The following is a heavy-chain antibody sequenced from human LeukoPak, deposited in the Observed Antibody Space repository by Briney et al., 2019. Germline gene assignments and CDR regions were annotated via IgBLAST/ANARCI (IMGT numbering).Heavy chain of an antibody. Sequence: GGSLRLSCAASGFTFRNYAMRWVRQAPGKELEWVSAISGSGGTTYYADSVKGRFTISRDNSKNTLYLQMNSLRAEDTAVYYCARFYANEWELPHWGQGTLVTVSS. D-gene: IGHD1-26*01. J-gene: IGHJ4*02. CDR3: ARFYANEWELPH. V-gene: IGHV3-23*01. CDR1: GFTFRNYA. CDR2: ISGSGGTT.